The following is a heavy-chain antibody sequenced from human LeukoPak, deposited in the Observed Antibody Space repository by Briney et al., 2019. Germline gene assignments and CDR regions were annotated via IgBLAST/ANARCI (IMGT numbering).Heavy chain of an antibody. CDR2: INPNSGGT. Sequence: ASVKASCKASGYTFTSYYMHWVRQAPGQGLEWMGWINPNSGGTNYAQKFQGRVTMTRDTSISTAYMELSRLRSDDTAVYYCASRGRGRDYYYYMDVWGKGTTVTVSS. J-gene: IGHJ6*03. CDR1: GYTFTSYY. V-gene: IGHV1-2*02. CDR3: ASRGRGRDYYYYMDV. D-gene: IGHD5-24*01.